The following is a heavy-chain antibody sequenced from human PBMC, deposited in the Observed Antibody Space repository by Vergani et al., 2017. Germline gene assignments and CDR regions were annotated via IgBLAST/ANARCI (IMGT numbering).Heavy chain of an antibody. D-gene: IGHD6-13*01. CDR3: ARMLGSWEGKWFDP. CDR1: GFTFSDYY. V-gene: IGHV3-11*01. J-gene: IGHJ5*02. Sequence: QVQLVESGGGLVKPGGSLRLSCAASGFTFSDYYMSWIRPAPGKGLEWVSYISSSGSTIYSADSVKGRFTISRDNAKNALFLQMNSLRAEDTAVYYCARMLGSWEGKWFDPWGQGTLVTVSS. CDR2: ISSSGSTI.